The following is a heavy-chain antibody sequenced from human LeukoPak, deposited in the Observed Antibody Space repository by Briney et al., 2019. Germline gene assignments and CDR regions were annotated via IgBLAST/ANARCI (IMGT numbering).Heavy chain of an antibody. CDR2: ISWNSGNI. CDR1: GFTFDDYA. Sequence: PGRSLRLSCAASGFTFDDYAMHWVRQAPGKGLEWVSGISWNSGNIGYADSVKGRFTISRDNAKNSLYLQMNSLRAEDTALYYCAKGGSGYYSHLDYWGQGTLVTVSS. CDR3: AKGGSGYYSHLDY. D-gene: IGHD3-22*01. V-gene: IGHV3-9*01. J-gene: IGHJ4*02.